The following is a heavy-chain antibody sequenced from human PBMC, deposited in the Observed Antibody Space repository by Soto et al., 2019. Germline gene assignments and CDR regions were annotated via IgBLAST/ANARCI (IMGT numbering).Heavy chain of an antibody. Sequence: GGSLRLSCAASGFTFSSYAMSWVRQAPGKGLEGVSAISGSGGSTYYADSVKGRFTIARDNSKNTLYLQMNSLRAEDAAVYYCANKMACLEWLSSGFNHYYMDVWGKGTTVTVSS. CDR2: ISGSGGST. CDR3: ANKMACLEWLSSGFNHYYMDV. CDR1: GFTFSSYA. J-gene: IGHJ6*03. V-gene: IGHV3-23*01. D-gene: IGHD3-3*02.